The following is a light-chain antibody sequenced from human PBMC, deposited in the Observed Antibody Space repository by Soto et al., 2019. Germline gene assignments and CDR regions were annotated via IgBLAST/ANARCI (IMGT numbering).Light chain of an antibody. CDR2: EVD. J-gene: IGLJ1*01. V-gene: IGLV2-8*01. Sequence: ALTQPPSASGSPGQTVTISCTGTSRDVGGYNFVSWYQQHPGKAPKLMIYEVDKRPSGVPDRFSGFKSGYTATLTVSGLQAEDEAGYYCISYAVTAYSVFGTGTNVT. CDR1: SRDVGGYNF. CDR3: ISYAVTAYSV.